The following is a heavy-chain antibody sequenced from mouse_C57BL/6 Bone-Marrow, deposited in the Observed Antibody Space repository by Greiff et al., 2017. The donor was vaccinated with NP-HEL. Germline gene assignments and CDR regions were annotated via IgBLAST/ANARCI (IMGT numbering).Heavy chain of an antibody. Sequence: EVMLVESGGGLVQPGGSLSLSCAASGFTFTDYYMSWVRQPPGKALEWLGFIRNKANGYTTEYSASVKGRFTISRDNSQSILYLQMNALRAEYSATYYCARYKGSSYDYWGQGTTLTVSS. D-gene: IGHD1-1*01. CDR1: GFTFTDYY. V-gene: IGHV7-3*01. CDR2: IRNKANGYTT. J-gene: IGHJ2*01. CDR3: ARYKGSSYDY.